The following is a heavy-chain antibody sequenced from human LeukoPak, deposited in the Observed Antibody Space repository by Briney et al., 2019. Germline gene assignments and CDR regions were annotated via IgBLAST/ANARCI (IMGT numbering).Heavy chain of an antibody. D-gene: IGHD3-3*01. J-gene: IGHJ3*02. V-gene: IGHV3-74*01. CDR3: ARDWSDDAFDI. Sequence: GGSLRLSCAASGFTFSSYWMHWARQAPGKGLVWVSRINGDGSSTNYADSVKGRFTISRDNAKNTLYLQMNSLRAEDAAVYYCARDWSDDAFDIWGQGTMVTVSS. CDR2: INGDGSST. CDR1: GFTFSSYW.